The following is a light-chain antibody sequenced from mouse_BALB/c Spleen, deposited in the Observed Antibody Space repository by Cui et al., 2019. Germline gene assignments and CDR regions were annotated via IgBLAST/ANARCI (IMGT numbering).Light chain of an antibody. CDR2: GIS. CDR3: MQHLGYPFT. CDR1: KCLLHSTGRHD. V-gene: IGKV2-137*01. Sequence: DIVMTQAAPSLAVTPAESVAISCRSSKCLLHSTGRHDLYWFVRRPGQSPQLLINGISDLGSGVPGRFSGSGSGTAFPLRISRVEAEDVGVYYCMQHLGYPFTFGGGTKLEIK. J-gene: IGKJ2*01.